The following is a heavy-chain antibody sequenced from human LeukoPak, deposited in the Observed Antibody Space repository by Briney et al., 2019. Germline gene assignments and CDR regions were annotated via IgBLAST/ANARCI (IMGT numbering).Heavy chain of an antibody. V-gene: IGHV1-46*01. CDR1: GYTFTNYY. Sequence: VXVSXKASGYTFTNYYMHWVRQAPGQGLEWMGIINPSGGSTSYAQKFQGRVTMTRDTSTSTAYMELSSLRSEDTAVYYCAILYGSFAPWGQGTLVTVSS. D-gene: IGHD4-17*01. CDR2: INPSGGST. J-gene: IGHJ5*02. CDR3: AILYGSFAP.